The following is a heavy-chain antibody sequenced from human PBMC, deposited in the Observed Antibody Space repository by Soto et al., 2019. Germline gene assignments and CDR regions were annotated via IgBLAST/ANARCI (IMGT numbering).Heavy chain of an antibody. V-gene: IGHV4-34*01. Sequence: QVQLQQWGAGLLKPSETLSLTCAVYGGSFSGYYWNWIRQPPGKGLEWIGEINHSGSTNYNPSLKSRGTISVDTSKNQFSLKVTSVTAVDTAVYYCARGWGAVADYWGQGTLVTVSS. J-gene: IGHJ4*02. D-gene: IGHD6-19*01. CDR2: INHSGST. CDR1: GGSFSGYY. CDR3: ARGWGAVADY.